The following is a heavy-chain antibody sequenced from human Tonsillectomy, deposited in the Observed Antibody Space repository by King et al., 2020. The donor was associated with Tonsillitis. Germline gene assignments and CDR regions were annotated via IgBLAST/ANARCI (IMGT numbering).Heavy chain of an antibody. CDR3: ARDPNASRGYGAFDI. J-gene: IGHJ3*02. CDR2: IKQDGSEK. Sequence: VQLVESGGGLVQPGGSLRLSCAASGFTFRSYWMSWVRQAPGKGLEWVANIKQDGSEKHYVDSVKGRFTISRDNAKNSLYLQMNSLRDEDTAVYYCARDPNASRGYGAFDIWGQGTMVTVSS. V-gene: IGHV3-7*04. D-gene: IGHD3-22*01. CDR1: GFTFRSYW.